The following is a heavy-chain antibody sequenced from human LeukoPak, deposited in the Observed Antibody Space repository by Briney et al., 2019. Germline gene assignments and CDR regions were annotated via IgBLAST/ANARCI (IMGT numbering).Heavy chain of an antibody. CDR1: GYTFTGSY. D-gene: IGHD3-10*01. J-gene: IGHJ3*02. Sequence: GASVKVSCKASGYTFTGSYMHWVRQAPGQGLEWMGWIDPTNGGTNYAQKFQGWVTMTRDTSISTAYMELSRLRSDDTAVYYCARDMSYYGSGRSGTGAFDIWGQGTMVTVSS. CDR2: IDPTNGGT. CDR3: ARDMSYYGSGRSGTGAFDI. V-gene: IGHV1-2*04.